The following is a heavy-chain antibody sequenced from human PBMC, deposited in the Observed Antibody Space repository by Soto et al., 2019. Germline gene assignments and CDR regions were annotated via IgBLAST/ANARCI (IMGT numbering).Heavy chain of an antibody. V-gene: IGHV3-33*01. CDR1: GFTFSSYG. Sequence: PGGSLRLSCAASGFTFSSYGMHWVRQAPGKGLKWVAVIWYDGSNKYYADSVKGRFTISRDNSKNTVYLQMNSLRAEDTALYYCARALAAAGTQTLDYGGQGSLVPVAS. CDR3: ARALAAAGTQTLDY. J-gene: IGHJ4*02. CDR2: IWYDGSNK. D-gene: IGHD6-13*01.